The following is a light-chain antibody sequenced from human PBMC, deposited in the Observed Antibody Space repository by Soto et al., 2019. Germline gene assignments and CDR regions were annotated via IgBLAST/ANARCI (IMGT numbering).Light chain of an antibody. Sequence: QSVLTQPPSASGTPGQRVTISCSGSNSNIGSNPVHWYQQFPGTAPKVLIYSNYQRPSGVPDRFSGSKSGNSASLAISGLQSEDEADYYCAAWADRLSHLLFGAGTKVTVL. J-gene: IGLJ2*01. V-gene: IGLV1-44*01. CDR2: SNY. CDR1: NSNIGSNP. CDR3: AAWADRLSHLL.